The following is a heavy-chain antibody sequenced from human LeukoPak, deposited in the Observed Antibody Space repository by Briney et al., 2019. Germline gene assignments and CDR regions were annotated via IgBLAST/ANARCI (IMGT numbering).Heavy chain of an antibody. CDR3: ARSTRDGYNYVY. CDR1: GGTFSSYA. J-gene: IGHJ4*02. D-gene: IGHD5-24*01. Sequence: GASVEVSCKASGGTFSSYAISWVRQAPGQGLEWMGRIIPIFGIANYAQKFQGRVTITADKSTSTAYMELSSLRSEDTAVYYCARSTRDGYNYVYWGQGTLVTVSS. V-gene: IGHV1-69*04. CDR2: IIPIFGIA.